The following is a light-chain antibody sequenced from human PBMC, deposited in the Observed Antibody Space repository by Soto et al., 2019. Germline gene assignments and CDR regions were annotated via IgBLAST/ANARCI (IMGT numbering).Light chain of an antibody. CDR2: GAS. CDR3: QQYKNWPL. CDR1: HSVNSH. J-gene: IGKJ5*01. Sequence: MMMTQSPATLSVSPWERVWLSCRTSHSVNSHVAWYQQKPGQAPRLLLYGASTRATGIPVRFSGSGFGTEFTLTISSLQSEDFAVYYCQQYKNWPLFGQGTRLEIK. V-gene: IGKV3-15*01.